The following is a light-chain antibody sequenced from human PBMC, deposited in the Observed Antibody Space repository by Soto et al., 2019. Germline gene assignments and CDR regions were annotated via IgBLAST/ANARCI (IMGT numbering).Light chain of an antibody. CDR3: RQYNNWPRT. V-gene: IGKV3-15*01. J-gene: IGKJ1*01. CDR1: QSVSSD. Sequence: EIVMTQSPATLSVSPGERATLSCRASQSVSSDLAWYHQKPGQAPRLLIYGASTRATGIPARLSGSGSGTEFTLTINSLQSEDFAVYYCRQYNNWPRTFGQGTKVDI. CDR2: GAS.